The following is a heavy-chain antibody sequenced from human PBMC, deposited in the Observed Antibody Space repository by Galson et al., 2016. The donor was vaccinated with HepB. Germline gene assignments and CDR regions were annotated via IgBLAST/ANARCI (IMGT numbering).Heavy chain of an antibody. V-gene: IGHV1-69*06. CDR1: GGTLNTYG. Sequence: SVKVSCKASGGTLNTYGISWVRQAPGQGLEWMGAIIPMFGTTKYSQKFQGRVTITADTSTSTAYMELRSLKSEDTAVYYCAREGYWISTVGTRALDIWGQGTSVTVS. J-gene: IGHJ3*02. CDR2: IIPMFGTT. D-gene: IGHD6-13*01. CDR3: AREGYWISTVGTRALDI.